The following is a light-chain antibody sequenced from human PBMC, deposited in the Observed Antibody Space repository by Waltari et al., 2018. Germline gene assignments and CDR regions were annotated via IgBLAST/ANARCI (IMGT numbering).Light chain of an antibody. J-gene: IGLJ1*01. V-gene: IGLV2-11*01. Sequence: QSPLTQPRSVSGSPGESVTLSCTGTDSDVASYNFVSWYQQHPGKPPKLLIFDVDKRPSGVSDRFSGSKSVNTASLTISSLQTDDEADYYCCSYGGPTYTYIFGSGTAVTVL. CDR1: DSDVASYNF. CDR3: CSYGGPTYTYI. CDR2: DVD.